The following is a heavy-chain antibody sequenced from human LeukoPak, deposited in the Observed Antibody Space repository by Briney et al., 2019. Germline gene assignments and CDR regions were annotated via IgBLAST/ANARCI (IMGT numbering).Heavy chain of an antibody. V-gene: IGHV4-59*01. CDR1: GGSISSYY. Sequence: SETLSLTCTVSGGSISSYYWSWIRQPPGKGLEWIGYIYYSGSTNYNPSLKSRVTISVDTSKNQFSLKLSSVTAADTAVYYCARDAPPPITMVRGSRRGNYYYGMDVWRQGTTVTVSS. CDR2: IYYSGST. D-gene: IGHD3-10*01. J-gene: IGHJ6*02. CDR3: ARDAPPPITMVRGSRRGNYYYGMDV.